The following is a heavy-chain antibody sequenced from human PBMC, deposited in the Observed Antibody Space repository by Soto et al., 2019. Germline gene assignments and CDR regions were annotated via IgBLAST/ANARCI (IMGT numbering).Heavy chain of an antibody. J-gene: IGHJ5*02. CDR3: TRDLSSRWLRKYNWFDP. D-gene: IGHD5-12*01. CDR1: GFTFGDYA. V-gene: IGHV3-49*03. Sequence: GGSLRLSCTASGFTFGDYAMSWFRQAPGKGLEWVGFIRSKAYGGTTEYAASVKGRFTISRDDSKSIAYLQMNSLKTEDTAVYYCTRDLSSRWLRKYNWFDPWGQGTLVTVSS. CDR2: IRSKAYGGTT.